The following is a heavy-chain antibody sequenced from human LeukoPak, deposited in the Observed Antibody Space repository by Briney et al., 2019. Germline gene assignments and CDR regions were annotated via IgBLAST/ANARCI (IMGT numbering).Heavy chain of an antibody. J-gene: IGHJ4*02. Sequence: PSETLSLTCTLSGGSISTYYWSWIRQPPGKGLEWIGYIYHSGSTNYNPSLKSRVTISVDTSKNQFSLKLSSVTAADTAVYYCARGGGYASPIGYWGQGALVSVSS. V-gene: IGHV4-59*01. CDR3: ARGGGYASPIGY. CDR2: IYHSGST. D-gene: IGHD5-12*01. CDR1: GGSISTYY.